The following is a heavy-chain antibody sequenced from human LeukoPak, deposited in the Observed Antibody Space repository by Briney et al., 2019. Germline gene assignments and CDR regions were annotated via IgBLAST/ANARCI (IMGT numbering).Heavy chain of an antibody. CDR3: ARGVYCSGGSCYFDY. J-gene: IGHJ4*02. Sequence: PSETLSLTCTVSGGSISGYYWSWMQQPPGKGLEWIGYIYNSGSTNYNPSLKSRVTMSVDTSKNQFSLKLSSVTAADTAIYNCARGVYCSGGSCYFDYWGQGTLVTVSS. CDR2: IYNSGST. D-gene: IGHD2-15*01. CDR1: GGSISGYY. V-gene: IGHV4-59*01.